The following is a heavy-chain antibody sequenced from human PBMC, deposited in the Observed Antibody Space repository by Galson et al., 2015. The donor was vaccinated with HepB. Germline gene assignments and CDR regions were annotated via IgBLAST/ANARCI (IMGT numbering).Heavy chain of an antibody. D-gene: IGHD2-2*02. J-gene: IGHJ5*02. CDR1: GYTFTSYD. V-gene: IGHV1-8*01. CDR3: ARGRGYCSSTSCYSWFDP. CDR2: MNPNSGNT. Sequence: SVKVSCKASGYTFTSYDINWVRQATGQGLEWMGWMNPNSGNTGYAQKFQGRVTMTRNTSISTAYMELSSLRSEDTAVYYCARGRGYCSSTSCYSWFDPWGQGTLVTVSS.